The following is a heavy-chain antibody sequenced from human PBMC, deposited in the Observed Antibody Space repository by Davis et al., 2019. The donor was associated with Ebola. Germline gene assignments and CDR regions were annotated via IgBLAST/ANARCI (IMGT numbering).Heavy chain of an antibody. CDR2: ISPTGTIV. CDR3: ARECVSTSCFEY. D-gene: IGHD2-2*01. J-gene: IGHJ4*02. V-gene: IGHV3-11*01. CDR1: GFSSSDSY. Sequence: GGSLRLSCSASGFSSSDSYMSWIRQAPGQGLAWVSYISPTGTIVSYADSVKGRFTISRDNSKKSVFLQIDSLSVEDTAVYYCARECVSTSCFEYWGQGTLVTVSS.